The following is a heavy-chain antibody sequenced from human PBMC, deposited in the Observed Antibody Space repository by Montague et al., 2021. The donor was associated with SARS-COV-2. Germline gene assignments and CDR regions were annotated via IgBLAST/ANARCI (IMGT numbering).Heavy chain of an antibody. D-gene: IGHD3-3*01. J-gene: IGHJ6*03. V-gene: IGHV4-59*01. CDR2: IYYSGST. CDR1: GGSISSYY. Sequence: SETLSLTCTVSGGSISSYYWSWIRQPPGKGLEWIGYIYYSGSTNYNPSLRSRVIISVDTSKNQFSLKLSSVTAADTAVYYCAGTYYDFWSGFIHYYYMDVWGQGTTVTVSS. CDR3: AGTYYDFWSGFIHYYYMDV.